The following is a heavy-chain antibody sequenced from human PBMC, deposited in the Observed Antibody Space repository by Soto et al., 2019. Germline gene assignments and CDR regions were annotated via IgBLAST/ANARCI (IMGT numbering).Heavy chain of an antibody. CDR2: IYYSGST. J-gene: IGHJ5*02. Sequence: QLQLQESGPGLVKPSETLSLTCTVSGGSISSSSYYWGWIRQPPGKGLEWIGSIYYSGSTYYNPSLKSRVTISVDTSKNKFSLKLSSVTTADTAVYYCARLIAARSWFDPWGQGTLVTVSS. D-gene: IGHD6-6*01. CDR3: ARLIAARSWFDP. CDR1: GGSISSSSYY. V-gene: IGHV4-39*01.